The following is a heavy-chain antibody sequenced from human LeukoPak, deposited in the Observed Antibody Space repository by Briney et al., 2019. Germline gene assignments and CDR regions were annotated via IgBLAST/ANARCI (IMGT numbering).Heavy chain of an antibody. CDR3: ARGPPTAQYFQH. J-gene: IGHJ1*01. CDR1: GYTFTDYY. V-gene: IGHV1-2*04. D-gene: IGHD1-1*01. Sequence: ASVKVSCKASGYTFTDYYIHWVRQAPGQGLEWMGWINPNSGGTNYAQKFQGWVTMTRDTSISTAYMELSRLRSDDTAVYYCARGPPTAQYFQHWGQGTLVTVSS. CDR2: INPNSGGT.